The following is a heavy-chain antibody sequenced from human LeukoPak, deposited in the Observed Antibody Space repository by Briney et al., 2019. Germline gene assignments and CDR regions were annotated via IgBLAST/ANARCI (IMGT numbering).Heavy chain of an antibody. CDR2: IYYSGST. V-gene: IGHV4-31*11. CDR1: GGSISSGGYS. Sequence: PSETLSLTCAVSGGSISSGGYSWSWIRQHPGKGLEWIGYIYYSGSTYYNPSLKSRVTISVDTSKNQFSLKLSSVTAADTAVYYCARGLYEAAAGNYWFDPWGQGTLVTVSS. D-gene: IGHD6-13*01. J-gene: IGHJ5*02. CDR3: ARGLYEAAAGNYWFDP.